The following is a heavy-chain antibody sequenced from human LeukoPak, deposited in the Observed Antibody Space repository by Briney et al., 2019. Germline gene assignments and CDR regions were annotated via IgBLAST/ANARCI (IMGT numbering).Heavy chain of an antibody. CDR2: IKQDGREK. D-gene: IGHD2-2*01. V-gene: IGHV3-7*01. Sequence: GGSLRLSCAASGFTFSNYWMSWVRQAPGKGLEWVANIKQDGREKYYVDSVKGRFTISNDNPKNSLFLQMNSLRAEDTAVYYCARHTELLGYCSSTSCYPAEYYFDYWGQGTLVTVSS. J-gene: IGHJ4*02. CDR3: ARHTELLGYCSSTSCYPAEYYFDY. CDR1: GFTFSNYW.